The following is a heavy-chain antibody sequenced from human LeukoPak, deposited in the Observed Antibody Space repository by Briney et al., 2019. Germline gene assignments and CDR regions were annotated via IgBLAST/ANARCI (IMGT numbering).Heavy chain of an antibody. Sequence: SETLSLTCAVYGGSFSGYYWSWIRQPPGKGLEWIGEINHSGSTNYNPSLKSRVTISVDTSKNQLSLKLSSVTAADTAVYYCARDGTMVRGVFNYWGQGTLVTVSS. CDR1: GGSFSGYY. V-gene: IGHV4-34*01. J-gene: IGHJ4*02. CDR2: INHSGST. CDR3: ARDGTMVRGVFNY. D-gene: IGHD3-10*01.